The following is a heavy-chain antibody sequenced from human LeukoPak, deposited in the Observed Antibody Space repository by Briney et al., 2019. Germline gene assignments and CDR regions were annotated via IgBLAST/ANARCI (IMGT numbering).Heavy chain of an antibody. Sequence: SETLSLTCTVSGGSISSYYWSWIRQPPGKGLEWIGYIYTSGSTNYDPSLKSRVTISVDTSKNQFSLKLSSVTAADTAVYYCARGWYYYYYMDVWGKGTTVTVSS. CDR2: IYTSGST. CDR3: ARGWYYYYYMDV. J-gene: IGHJ6*03. CDR1: GGSISSYY. V-gene: IGHV4-4*09.